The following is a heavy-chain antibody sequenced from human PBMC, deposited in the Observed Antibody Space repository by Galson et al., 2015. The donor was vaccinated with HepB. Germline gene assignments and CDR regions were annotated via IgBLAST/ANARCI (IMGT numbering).Heavy chain of an antibody. CDR2: INWNGGST. V-gene: IGHV3-20*04. D-gene: IGHD4-17*01. CDR1: GFTFDDYG. J-gene: IGHJ1*01. Sequence: SLRLSCAACGFTFDDYGMSWVRQAPGKGLEWVSGINWNGGSTGYADSVKGRFTISRDNAKNSLYLQMNSLRAEDTALYYCARDSNDYGDYSAEYFQHWGQGTLVTVSS. CDR3: ARDSNDYGDYSAEYFQH.